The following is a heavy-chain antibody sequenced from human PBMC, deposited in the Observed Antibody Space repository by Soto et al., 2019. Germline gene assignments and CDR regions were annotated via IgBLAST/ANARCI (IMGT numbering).Heavy chain of an antibody. D-gene: IGHD1-26*01. J-gene: IGHJ6*02. V-gene: IGHV4-59*11. CDR1: GGSISSHY. Sequence: SETLSLTCTVSGGSISSHYWSWVRQAPGKGLEWIGHIYYRGSTTYNPSLRSRSTISVDTSNNQFSLKMNSVTTADTAVYYCARDGREASGMDVWGQGTKVTVPS. CDR2: IYYRGST. CDR3: ARDGREASGMDV.